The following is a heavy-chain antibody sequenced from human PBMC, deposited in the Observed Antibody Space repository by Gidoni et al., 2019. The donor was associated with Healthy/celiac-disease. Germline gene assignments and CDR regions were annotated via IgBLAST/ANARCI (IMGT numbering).Heavy chain of an antibody. CDR2: ISYDGSNK. V-gene: IGHV3-30*18. CDR1: GFTFSSYG. CDR3: AKVGIAVAGAIDY. J-gene: IGHJ4*02. Sequence: QVQLVESGGGVVQPGRSLRLSCAASGFTFSSYGMHWVRQAPGKGLGWVAVISYDGSNKYYADSVKGRFTISRDNSKNTLYLQMNSLRAEDTAVYYCAKVGIAVAGAIDYWGQGTLVTVSS. D-gene: IGHD6-19*01.